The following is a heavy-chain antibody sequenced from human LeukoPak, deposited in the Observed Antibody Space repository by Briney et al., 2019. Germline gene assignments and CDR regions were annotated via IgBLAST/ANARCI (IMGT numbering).Heavy chain of an antibody. V-gene: IGHV3-7*03. CDR3: ARGPRITMVRGVIIPYYFDY. CDR1: GFTFSSYW. D-gene: IGHD3-10*01. J-gene: IGHJ4*02. Sequence: GGSLRLSCAASGFTFSSYWMSWVRQAPGKGLEWVANIKQDGSEKYYVDCVKGRFTISRDNAKNSLYLQMNSLRAEDTAVYYCARGPRITMVRGVIIPYYFDYWGQGTLSPSPQ. CDR2: IKQDGSEK.